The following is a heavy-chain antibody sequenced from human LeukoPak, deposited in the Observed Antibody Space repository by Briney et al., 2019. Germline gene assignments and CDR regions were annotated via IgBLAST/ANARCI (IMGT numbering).Heavy chain of an antibody. Sequence: SETLSLTCSVSGGSISRSRYYWGWIRQPPGKGLEWIGSIYYSYSGTTYYNPSLKSRVTLSVDTSKNEFSLRLTSVTAADTALYFCATITKQWLDLFDYWGQGTPVTVSS. D-gene: IGHD6-19*01. CDR2: IYYSYSGTT. CDR1: GGSISRSRYY. CDR3: ATITKQWLDLFDY. J-gene: IGHJ4*02. V-gene: IGHV4-39*01.